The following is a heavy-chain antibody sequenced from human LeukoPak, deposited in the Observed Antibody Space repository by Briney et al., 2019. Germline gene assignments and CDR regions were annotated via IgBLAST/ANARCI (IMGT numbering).Heavy chain of an antibody. CDR1: GFIFSSYW. Sequence: HPGGSLRLSCAASGFIFSSYWMSWVRQAPGKGLEWVANIKQDGSEKYYVDSVKGLFTFSRDNAKNSLYLQMNSLRAEDTAVYYCAGDHSSSSFDYWGQGTLVTVSS. CDR3: AGDHSSSSFDY. J-gene: IGHJ4*02. V-gene: IGHV3-7*01. D-gene: IGHD6-6*01. CDR2: IKQDGSEK.